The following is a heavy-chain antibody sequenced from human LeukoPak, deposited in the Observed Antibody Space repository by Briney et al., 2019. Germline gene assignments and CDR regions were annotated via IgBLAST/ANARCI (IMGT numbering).Heavy chain of an antibody. J-gene: IGHJ4*02. D-gene: IGHD6-13*01. CDR2: ISANGGTT. V-gene: IGHV3-64D*06. CDR1: GFTFRSYA. CDR3: VKEPHIVQQLAPVNDY. Sequence: GGSLRLSCSVSGFTFRSYAMHWVRQAPGEELEYVSAISANGGTTYYADSVKGRFTISRDNSKNTLYLQMSSLRAEDTAVYYCVKEPHIVQQLAPVNDYWGQGTLVTVSS.